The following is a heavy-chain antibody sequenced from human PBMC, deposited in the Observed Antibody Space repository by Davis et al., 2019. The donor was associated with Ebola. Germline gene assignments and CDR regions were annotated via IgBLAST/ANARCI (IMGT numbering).Heavy chain of an antibody. Sequence: GESLKISCAASGFTFSSYEMNWVRQAPGKGLEWVSYISSSGSTIYYADSVKGRFTISRDNAKNSLYLQMTSLRAEDTAVYYCAAKCGGDCQVAFDIWGQGTMVTVSS. CDR3: AAKCGGDCQVAFDI. CDR1: GFTFSSYE. D-gene: IGHD2-21*01. J-gene: IGHJ3*02. V-gene: IGHV3-48*03. CDR2: ISSSGSTI.